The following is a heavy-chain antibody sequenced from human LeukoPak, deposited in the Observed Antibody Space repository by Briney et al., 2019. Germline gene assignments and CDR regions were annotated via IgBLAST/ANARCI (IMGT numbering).Heavy chain of an antibody. CDR2: ISYDGSDK. CDR3: AKEDGFFPDY. CDR1: GFTFSSYG. Sequence: GRSLRLSCAASGFTFSSYGMHWVRQAPGKGLEWVAVISYDGSDKYYADSVKGRFTISRDNSKKTMYLQMNSLRAEATAVYYCAKEDGFFPDYWGQGTLVTVSS. J-gene: IGHJ4*02. D-gene: IGHD2/OR15-2a*01. V-gene: IGHV3-30*18.